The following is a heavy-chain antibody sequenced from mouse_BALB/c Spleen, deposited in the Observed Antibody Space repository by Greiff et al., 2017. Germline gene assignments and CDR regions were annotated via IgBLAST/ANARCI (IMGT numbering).Heavy chain of an antibody. V-gene: IGHV5-17*02. Sequence: EVHLVESGGGLVQPGGSRKLSCAASGFTFSSFGMHWVRQAPEKGLEWVAYISSGSSTIYYADTVKGRFTISRDNPKNTLFLQMTSLRSEDTAMYYCARFYDYEGYFDYWGKGTTLTVSS. CDR2: ISSGSSTI. J-gene: IGHJ2*01. D-gene: IGHD2-4*01. CDR1: GFTFSSFG. CDR3: ARFYDYEGYFDY.